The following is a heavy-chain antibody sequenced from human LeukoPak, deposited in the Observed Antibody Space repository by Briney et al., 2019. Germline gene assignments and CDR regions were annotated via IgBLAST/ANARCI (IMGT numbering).Heavy chain of an antibody. D-gene: IGHD2-21*02. CDR2: IYYSGST. V-gene: IGHV4-39*07. J-gene: IGHJ4*02. Sequence: SETLSLTCTVSGGSISSSSYYWGWIRQPPGKGLEWIGSIYYSGSTNYNPSLKSRVTISVDKSKNQFSLKLSSVTAADTAVYYCARGGGGDWIGFDYWGQGTLVTVSS. CDR3: ARGGGGDWIGFDY. CDR1: GGSISSSSYY.